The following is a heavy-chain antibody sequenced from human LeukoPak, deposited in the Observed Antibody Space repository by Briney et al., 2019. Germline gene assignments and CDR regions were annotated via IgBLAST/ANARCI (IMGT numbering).Heavy chain of an antibody. Sequence: GGSLRLSCAASGFTLNSFGIHWVRQAPGKGLEWVSAISGSGGSTYYADSVKGRFTISRDNSKNTLYLQMNSLRAEDTAVYYCAKSAGYSYMYYFDYWGQGTLVTVSS. D-gene: IGHD5-18*01. J-gene: IGHJ4*02. CDR2: ISGSGGST. CDR1: GFTLNSFG. V-gene: IGHV3-23*01. CDR3: AKSAGYSYMYYFDY.